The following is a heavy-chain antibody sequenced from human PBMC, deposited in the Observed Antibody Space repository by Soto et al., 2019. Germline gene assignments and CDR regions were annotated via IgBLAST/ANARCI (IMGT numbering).Heavy chain of an antibody. D-gene: IGHD2-15*01. CDR1: GFTFSSYG. J-gene: IGHJ4*02. V-gene: IGHV3-33*01. Sequence: GGSLRLSCAASGFTFSSYGMHWVRQAPGKGLEWVAVIWYDGSNKYYADSVKGRFTISRDNSKNTLYLQMNSLRAEDTAVYYCARGGLIFKYCSGGSCYQRALDYWAREPWSPSPQ. CDR3: ARGGLIFKYCSGGSCYQRALDY. CDR2: IWYDGSNK.